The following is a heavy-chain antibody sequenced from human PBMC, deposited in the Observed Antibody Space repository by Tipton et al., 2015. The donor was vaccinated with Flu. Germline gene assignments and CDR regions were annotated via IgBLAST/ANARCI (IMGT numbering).Heavy chain of an antibody. J-gene: IGHJ4*02. CDR3: AGGTGWLIDY. CDR2: IKKDGSEK. Sequence: SLRLSCPASGFIFNSHWMNWVRQAPGKGLEWVANIKKDGSEKYYVDSLKGRFTISRDNAKNSLYLQMNSLRVEDTAVYYCAGGTGWLIDYWGQGTLVTVSS. CDR1: GFIFNSHW. D-gene: IGHD6-19*01. V-gene: IGHV3-7*01.